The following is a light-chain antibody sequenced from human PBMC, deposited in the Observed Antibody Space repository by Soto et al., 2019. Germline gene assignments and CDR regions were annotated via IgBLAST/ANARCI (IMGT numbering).Light chain of an antibody. V-gene: IGKV1-27*01. Sequence: DIQMTQSPSSLSASVGDRVTITCRASQGISNYLVWYQQKPGKVPKLLIYAASTLQSGVPSRFSGSGSGTDFTLTISSLQPEDVATYYCQHYNGLPRFGPGTKVDIK. CDR3: QHYNGLPR. CDR2: AAS. J-gene: IGKJ3*01. CDR1: QGISNY.